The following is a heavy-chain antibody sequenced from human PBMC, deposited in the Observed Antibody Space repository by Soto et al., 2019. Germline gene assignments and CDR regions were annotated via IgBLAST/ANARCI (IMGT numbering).Heavy chain of an antibody. CDR1: GYTFTSYC. CDR3: ARDRVAGIWGDAFDI. J-gene: IGHJ3*02. CDR2: ISAYNGNT. V-gene: IGHV1-18*01. D-gene: IGHD3-16*01. Sequence: GASVKVSCKASGYTFTSYCISWVLEAPGQGLEWMGWISAYNGNTNYAQKLQGRVTMTTDTSTSTAYMELRSLRSDDTAVYYCARDRVAGIWGDAFDIWGQGTMVTVSS.